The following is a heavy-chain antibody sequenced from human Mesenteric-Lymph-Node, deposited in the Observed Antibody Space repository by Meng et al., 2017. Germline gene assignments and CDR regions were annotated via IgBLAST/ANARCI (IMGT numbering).Heavy chain of an antibody. CDR3: AKDGNDWGKFDY. V-gene: IGHV3-23*04. D-gene: IGHD3-16*01. CDR2: IKGGGGVT. CDR1: GFIFSSSD. J-gene: IGHJ4*02. Sequence: VELVESGGSVEQPGGSLRLACCVSGFIFSSSDMDWGRQAPGKGLEWVSRIKGGGGVTDYSASVRGRFTISRENSKNTLYLQMDSLRAEDTAIYYCAKDGNDWGKFDYWGQGTLSPSPQ.